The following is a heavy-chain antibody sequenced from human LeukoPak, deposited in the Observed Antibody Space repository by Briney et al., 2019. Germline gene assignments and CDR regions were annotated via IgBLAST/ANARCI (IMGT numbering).Heavy chain of an antibody. J-gene: IGHJ4*02. Sequence: SETLSLTCAVSGGSISSGGYSWSWIRQPPGKGLEWIGYIYHSGSTYYNPSLKSRVTISVDRSKNQFSLKLSSVTAADTAVYYCARSASYYYGSGPLDYWGQGTLVTVSS. D-gene: IGHD3-10*01. CDR3: ARSASYYYGSGPLDY. CDR2: IYHSGST. V-gene: IGHV4-30-2*01. CDR1: GGSISSGGYS.